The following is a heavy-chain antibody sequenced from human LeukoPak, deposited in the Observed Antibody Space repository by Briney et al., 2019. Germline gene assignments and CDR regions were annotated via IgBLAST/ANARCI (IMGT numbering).Heavy chain of an antibody. CDR1: GFTFSSHA. Sequence: GGSLRLSCAASGFTFSSHAMTWVRQAPGKGLEWVSAISGSGGSTYYADSVKGRFTISRDNSKNTLYLQMNSLRAEDTAVYYCAFTPGYYDSSGSPNWGQGTLVTVSS. CDR3: AFTPGYYDSSGSPN. V-gene: IGHV3-23*01. CDR2: ISGSGGST. J-gene: IGHJ4*02. D-gene: IGHD3-22*01.